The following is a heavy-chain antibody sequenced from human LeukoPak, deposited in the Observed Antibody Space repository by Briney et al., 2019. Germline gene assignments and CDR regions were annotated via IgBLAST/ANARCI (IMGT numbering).Heavy chain of an antibody. D-gene: IGHD2-21*01. V-gene: IGHV4-4*09. J-gene: IGHJ5*02. CDR2: IFTSGRT. CDR1: GGSISSYC. Sequence: SETLSLTCTVSGGSISSYCWSWVRQSPGKGLEWIGYIFTSGRTDYNPSLKSRVTMSVDTSKTQLSMELRFLTAADTAVYYCATSHDVKTAPYDLWGQGTLVTVSS. CDR3: ATSHDVKTAPYDL.